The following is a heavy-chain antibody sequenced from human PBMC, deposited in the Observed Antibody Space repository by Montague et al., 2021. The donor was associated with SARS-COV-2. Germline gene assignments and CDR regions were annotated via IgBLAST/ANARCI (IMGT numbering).Heavy chain of an antibody. Sequence: SETLSLTCAVYGGSFSGYYWSWIRQPPGKGLEWIGEINHSGSTNYNPSLKGRVTMSVDTSKNQFSLKLSSVTAADTAVYYCARGPLHGVAADTPFDLWGQGTLVTVSS. V-gene: IGHV4-34*01. CDR2: INHSGST. CDR1: GGSFSGYY. CDR3: ARGPLHGVAADTPFDL. D-gene: IGHD2-15*01. J-gene: IGHJ4*02.